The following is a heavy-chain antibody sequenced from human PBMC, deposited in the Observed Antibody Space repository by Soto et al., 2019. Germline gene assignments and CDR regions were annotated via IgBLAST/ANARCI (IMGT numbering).Heavy chain of an antibody. CDR3: ARDIRMYYYDSSGTNPRFDY. CDR1: GFTFSSYS. V-gene: IGHV3-48*02. Sequence: GGSLRLSCAASGFTFSSYSMNWVRQAPGKGLEWVSYISSSSSTIYYADSVKGRFTISRDNAKNSLYLQMNSLRDEDTAVYYCARDIRMYYYDSSGTNPRFDYWGQGTLVTVSS. D-gene: IGHD3-22*01. CDR2: ISSSSSTI. J-gene: IGHJ4*02.